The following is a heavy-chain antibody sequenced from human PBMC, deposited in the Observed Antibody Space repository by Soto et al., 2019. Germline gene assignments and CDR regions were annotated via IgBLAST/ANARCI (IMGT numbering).Heavy chain of an antibody. Sequence: SETLSLTCAVYGGSFSGYYWSWIRQPPGKGLEWIGEINHSGSTNYNPSLKSRVTISVDTSKNQFSLKLSSVTAADTAVFYCARAATYYYYGMDVWGRGTTVTVSS. V-gene: IGHV4-34*01. J-gene: IGHJ6*02. CDR3: ARAATYYYYGMDV. CDR1: GGSFSGYY. D-gene: IGHD2-15*01. CDR2: INHSGST.